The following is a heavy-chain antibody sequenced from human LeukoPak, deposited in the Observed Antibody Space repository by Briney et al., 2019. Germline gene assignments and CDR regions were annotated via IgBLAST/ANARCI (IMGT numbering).Heavy chain of an antibody. CDR2: IGASGGST. CDR1: GFTFSSFG. D-gene: IGHD6-13*01. CDR3: ARDGTAAGLYFDL. J-gene: IGHJ4*01. Sequence: PGGSLRLSCVASGFTFSSFGMSWVRQSPARGLEWVSSIGASGGSTYYADSVKGRFTISRDNTKSSLYLQINSLRAEDTAVYYCARDGTAAGLYFDLWGQGTLVTVSS. V-gene: IGHV3-23*01.